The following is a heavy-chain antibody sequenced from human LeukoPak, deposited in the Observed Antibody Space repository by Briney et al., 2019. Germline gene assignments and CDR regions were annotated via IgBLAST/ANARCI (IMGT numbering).Heavy chain of an antibody. CDR2: ISSSGSTI. CDR1: GFTFSSYE. D-gene: IGHD3-22*01. V-gene: IGHV3-48*03. J-gene: IGHJ5*02. CDR3: ARDLYSSGYFWKVPFDH. Sequence: PGGSLRLSCAASGFTFSSYEMNGVGQAPGKGGEGVSYISSSGSTISYADSVKGRFTISRDNAKNSLYLQMNSLRAEDTAVYYCARDLYSSGYFWKVPFDHWGQGTLVTVSS.